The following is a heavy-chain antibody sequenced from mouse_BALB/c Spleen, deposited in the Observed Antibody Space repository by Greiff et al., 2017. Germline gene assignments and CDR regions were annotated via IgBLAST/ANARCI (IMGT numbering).Heavy chain of an antibody. Sequence: QVQLQQPGAELVMPGASVKMSCKASGYTFTDYWMHWVKQRPGQGLEWIGAIDTSDSYTSYNQKFKGKATLTVDESSSTAYMQLSSLTSEDSAVYYCARFYYGIYYAMDYWGQGTSVTVSS. CDR3: ARFYYGIYYAMDY. J-gene: IGHJ4*01. CDR2: IDTSDSYT. D-gene: IGHD2-1*01. V-gene: IGHV1-69*01. CDR1: GYTFTDYW.